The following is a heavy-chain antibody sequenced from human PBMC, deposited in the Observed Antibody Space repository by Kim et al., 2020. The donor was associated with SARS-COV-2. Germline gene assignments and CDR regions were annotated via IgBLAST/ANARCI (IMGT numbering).Heavy chain of an antibody. D-gene: IGHD4-17*01. J-gene: IGHJ4*02. CDR1: GFTFSSYG. CDR3: AKDLSIDDDGAY. Sequence: GGSLRLSCAASGFTFSSYGMHWVRQAPGKGLEWVAVIWYDGSNKYYADSVKGRFTISRDNSKNTLYLQMNSLRAEETAVYYFAKDLSIDDDGAYWGQGTL. V-gene: IGHV3-33*06. CDR2: IWYDGSNK.